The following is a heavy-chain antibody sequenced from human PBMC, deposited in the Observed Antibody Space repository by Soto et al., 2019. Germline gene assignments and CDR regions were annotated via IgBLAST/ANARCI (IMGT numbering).Heavy chain of an antibody. CDR2: ISPRSTFR. D-gene: IGHD2-21*01. CDR3: ARGGGGGLFDP. V-gene: IGHV3-11*06. Sequence: GSLRLSCATSGLSFSDSYMGWIRQAPGKGLEWISYISPRSTFRDYAESVKGRFTISRDSVKNSLYLQMNNLTAGDTGVYYCARGGGGGLFDPWGQGSLVTVSS. J-gene: IGHJ5*02. CDR1: GLSFSDSY.